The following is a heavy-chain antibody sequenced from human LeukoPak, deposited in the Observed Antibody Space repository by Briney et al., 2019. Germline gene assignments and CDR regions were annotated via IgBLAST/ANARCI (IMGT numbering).Heavy chain of an antibody. CDR1: GFTFSSYA. Sequence: GGSLRLSCAASGFTFSSYAMSWVRQAPGKGLEWVSSISSSSSYIYYADSVKGRFTISRDNAKNSPYLQMNSLRAEDTAVYYCARVAPRESYYYDSSGCLDYWGQGTLVTVSS. D-gene: IGHD3-22*01. J-gene: IGHJ4*02. CDR2: ISSSSSYI. CDR3: ARVAPRESYYYDSSGCLDY. V-gene: IGHV3-21*01.